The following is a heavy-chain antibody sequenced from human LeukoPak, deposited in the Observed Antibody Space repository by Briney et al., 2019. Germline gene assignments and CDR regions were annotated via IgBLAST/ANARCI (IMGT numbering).Heavy chain of an antibody. J-gene: IGHJ4*02. D-gene: IGHD1-14*01. CDR3: ARLHRSNCPQNDY. CDR2: MNPNSGNT. V-gene: IGHV1-8*01. CDR1: GYTFVSYD. Sequence: SVRVSCKASGYTFVSYDINWVRQATGQGLEWMGWMNPNSGNTGYAQKFQGRVTMTRNTSISTAYVELSSLRAEDTAVYYCARLHRSNCPQNDYWGQAALVTVSS.